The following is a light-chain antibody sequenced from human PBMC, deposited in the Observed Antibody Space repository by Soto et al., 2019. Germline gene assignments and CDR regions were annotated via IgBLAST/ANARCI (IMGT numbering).Light chain of an antibody. CDR1: STDVGGYNY. Sequence: QSALTQPASVSGSPGQSITISCAGTSTDVGGYNYVSWYQQHPGEAPKLMIYDVNNRPSGVSNRFSGSKSGNTASLTISWLQAEDEADYYCSSYTSSNTWVFGGGTKVTVL. V-gene: IGLV2-14*03. J-gene: IGLJ3*02. CDR3: SSYTSSNTWV. CDR2: DVN.